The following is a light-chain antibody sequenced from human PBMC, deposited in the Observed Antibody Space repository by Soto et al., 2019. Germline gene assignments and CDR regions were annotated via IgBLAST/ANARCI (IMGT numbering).Light chain of an antibody. CDR1: QSVSSN. Sequence: EIVMTQSPATLSVSPGERATLSCRASQSVSSNLAWYQHKPGQAPRLLIYGASTRATGIPARFSGSGSGTELPLTISSLQSEDFAVYYCQQYNNWPYTFGQGNKLEIK. V-gene: IGKV3-15*01. CDR3: QQYNNWPYT. CDR2: GAS. J-gene: IGKJ2*01.